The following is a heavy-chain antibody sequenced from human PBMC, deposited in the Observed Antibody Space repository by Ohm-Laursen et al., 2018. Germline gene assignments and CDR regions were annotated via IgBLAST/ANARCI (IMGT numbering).Heavy chain of an antibody. V-gene: IGHV3-23*01. CDR1: GFTFSSYG. D-gene: IGHD2-15*01. Sequence: GSLRLSCAASGFTFSSYGMSWVRQAPGKGLEWVSDISGTGGSTYYADSMKGRFTISRDNSKNTLYLQMASLTAEDTAVYYCAKDLLHGMDVWGQGTTVTVSS. J-gene: IGHJ6*02. CDR2: ISGTGGST. CDR3: AKDLLHGMDV.